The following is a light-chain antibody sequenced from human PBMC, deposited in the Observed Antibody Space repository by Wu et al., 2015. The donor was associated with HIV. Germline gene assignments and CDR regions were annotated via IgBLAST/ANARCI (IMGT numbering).Light chain of an antibody. V-gene: IGKV3-15*01. J-gene: IGKJ1*01. CDR3: QQYGTSPRT. Sequence: TVMTQSPATLSVSPGERATLSCRASQSVGSNLAWYQQKPGQAPRLLIQGASNRATGIPARFSGSGSGTEFTLTISSTQSEDFAVYYCQQYGTSPRTFGQGTKVEIK. CDR2: GAS. CDR1: QSVGSN.